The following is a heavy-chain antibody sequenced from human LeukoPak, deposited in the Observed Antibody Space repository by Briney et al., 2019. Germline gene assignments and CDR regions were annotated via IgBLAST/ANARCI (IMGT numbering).Heavy chain of an antibody. CDR2: INHSGST. CDR3: ASWCGWYLRGYYGMDV. V-gene: IGHV4-34*01. J-gene: IGHJ6*02. D-gene: IGHD6-19*01. CDR1: GGSFSGYY. Sequence: SETLSLTCAVYGGSFSGYYWRWIRQPPGKGLEWIGEINHSGSTNYNPSLKSRVTISVDTSKNQFSLKLSSVTAADTAVYYCASWCGWYLRGYYGMDVWGQGTTVTVSS.